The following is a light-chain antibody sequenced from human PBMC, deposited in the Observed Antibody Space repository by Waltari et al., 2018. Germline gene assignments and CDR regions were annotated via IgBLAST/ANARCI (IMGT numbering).Light chain of an antibody. V-gene: IGKV3-20*01. J-gene: IGKJ1*01. CDR1: LSVSSNY. CDR3: QQYGSSPPWT. Sequence: EIVLTQSPGTLSLSPGERASLSCRASLSVSSNYLAWYQQKPGQAPRLLIYGASSRATGIPDRFSGSGSGTDFTLTISSLEPEDFAVYYCQQYGSSPPWTFGQGTKVEIK. CDR2: GAS.